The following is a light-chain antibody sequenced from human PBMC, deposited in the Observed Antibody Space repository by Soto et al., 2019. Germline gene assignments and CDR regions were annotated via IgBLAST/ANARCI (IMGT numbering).Light chain of an antibody. J-gene: IGLJ1*01. V-gene: IGLV2-14*03. CDR1: SNDVGNFNY. CDR2: DVS. Sequence: QSALAQPASVSGSPGQSITISCTGTSNDVGNFNYVSWFQQHPGKAPKLLIFDVSNWPSGVSDRFSGSKSGNTASLTISGLQPEDEADYYCTSFTTSNTFVFGSGTKVTV. CDR3: TSFTTSNTFV.